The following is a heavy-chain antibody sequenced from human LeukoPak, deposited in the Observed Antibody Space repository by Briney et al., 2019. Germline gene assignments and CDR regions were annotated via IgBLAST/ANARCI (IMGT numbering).Heavy chain of an antibody. CDR3: AREEPAGSTDY. D-gene: IGHD1-14*01. J-gene: IGHJ4*02. CDR2: TRNDGGRT. CDR1: GFVFNSYP. Sequence: GGSLRLSCAATGFVFNSYPMHWVRQAPGKGLECVSATRNDGGRTYYANSVRGRFTISRDNSKNTLYLQMDSLTAEDTAFYYCAREEPAGSTDYWGQGTLVTVSS. V-gene: IGHV3-64*01.